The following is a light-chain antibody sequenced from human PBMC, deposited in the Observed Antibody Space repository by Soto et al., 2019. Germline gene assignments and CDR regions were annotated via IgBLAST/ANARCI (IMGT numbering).Light chain of an antibody. CDR1: SGHSNYA. V-gene: IGLV4-69*01. CDR2: LNSDGSH. CDR3: PTWGTGVV. Sequence: QLVLTQSPSASASLGASVKLTCTLSSGHSNYAIAWPQQQPERGPRYLMKLNSDGSHSKGDGIPDRFSGSSSGAERYLAISSLQSEDESDYSCPTWGTGVVFGGGTKLTVL. J-gene: IGLJ2*01.